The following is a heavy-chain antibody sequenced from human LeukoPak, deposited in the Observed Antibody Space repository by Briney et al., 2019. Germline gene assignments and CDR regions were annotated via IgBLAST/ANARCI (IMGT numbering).Heavy chain of an antibody. Sequence: GSLRLSCAASGFVFSGESMNWVRQAPGKGLEWVSYISSSGSTIYYADSVKGRFTISRDNAKNSLYLQMNSLRAEDTAVYYCARFAPRLNFDYWGQGTLVTVSS. J-gene: IGHJ4*02. CDR3: ARFAPRLNFDY. D-gene: IGHD1-1*01. CDR1: GFVFSGES. V-gene: IGHV3-48*04. CDR2: ISSSGSTI.